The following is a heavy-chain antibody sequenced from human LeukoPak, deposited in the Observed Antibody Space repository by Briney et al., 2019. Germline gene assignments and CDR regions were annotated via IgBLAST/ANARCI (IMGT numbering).Heavy chain of an antibody. CDR3: ARGFTTVRGVINY. CDR2: ISYDGSNE. J-gene: IGHJ4*02. V-gene: IGHV3-30*03. CDR1: GFTFSTYG. D-gene: IGHD3-10*01. Sequence: PGGSLRLSCAASGFTFSTYGMNWVRQAPGKGLDWVAAISYDGSNEFYADSVKGRFTISRDNSKNTLYLQMNSLRAEDTAVYYCARGFTTVRGVINYWGQGTLVTVSS.